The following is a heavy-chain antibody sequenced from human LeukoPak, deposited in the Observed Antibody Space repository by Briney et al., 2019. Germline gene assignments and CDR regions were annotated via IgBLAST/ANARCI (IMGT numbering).Heavy chain of an antibody. CDR1: GYSFTSYG. J-gene: IGHJ4*02. Sequence: ASVKVSCKASGYSFTSYGISWVRQAPGQGLEWMGWISAYNGNTNYAQKLQGRVTMTTDTSTSTAYMELRSPRSDDTAVYYCARGAHYDSSGYFGYWGQGTLVTVSS. CDR3: ARGAHYDSSGYFGY. V-gene: IGHV1-18*01. D-gene: IGHD3-22*01. CDR2: ISAYNGNT.